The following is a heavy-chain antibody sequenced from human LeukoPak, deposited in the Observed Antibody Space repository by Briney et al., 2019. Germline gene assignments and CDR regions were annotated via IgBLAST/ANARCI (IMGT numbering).Heavy chain of an antibody. CDR2: INPNSGGI. D-gene: IGHD2-2*01. J-gene: IGHJ5*02. CDR3: AREYIVVPRGFDP. V-gene: IGHV1-2*02. CDR1: GYTFTGYY. Sequence: ASVKVSCKASGYTFTGYYMHWVRQAPGQGLEWMGWINPNSGGINYAQKFQGRVTMTRDTSISTAYMELSRLRSDDTAVYYCAREYIVVPRGFDPWGQGTLVTVSS.